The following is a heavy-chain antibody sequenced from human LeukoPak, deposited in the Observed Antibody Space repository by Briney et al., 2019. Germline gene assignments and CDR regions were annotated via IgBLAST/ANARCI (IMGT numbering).Heavy chain of an antibody. Sequence: PSETLSLTCTVSGGSISSYYWSWIRQPPGKGLEWIGYIYYSGSTNYNPSLKSRVTISVDTSKNQFSLKLSSVTAADTAVYYCARHSGIAVAGADFDYWGQGTLVTASS. CDR3: ARHSGIAVAGADFDY. V-gene: IGHV4-59*08. CDR1: GGSISSYY. D-gene: IGHD6-19*01. CDR2: IYYSGST. J-gene: IGHJ4*02.